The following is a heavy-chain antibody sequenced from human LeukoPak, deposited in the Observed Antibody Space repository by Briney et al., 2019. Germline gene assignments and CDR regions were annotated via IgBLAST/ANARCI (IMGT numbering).Heavy chain of an antibody. CDR3: TTGQSFGELPSD. CDR1: GFTFSNAW. D-gene: IGHD3-10*01. CDR2: IKSKTDGGRT. J-gene: IGHJ4*02. V-gene: IGHV3-15*01. Sequence: PGGSLRLSCAASGFTFSNAWMSWVRQAPGKGREWVGRIKSKTDGGRTDYVASVKGRFTISRDDSKNTLYLQMNSLKIEVTAVYYCTTGQSFGELPSDWGQGTLVTVSS.